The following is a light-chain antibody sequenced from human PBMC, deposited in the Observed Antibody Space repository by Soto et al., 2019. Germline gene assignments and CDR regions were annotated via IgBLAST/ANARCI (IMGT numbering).Light chain of an antibody. CDR1: QTVTSSC. J-gene: IGKJ3*01. CDR2: PTS. CDR3: QQCGGSPLFS. V-gene: IGKV3-20*01. Sequence: EIVLTQSPDTLSLSPGERATLSCTASQTVTSSCLAWYQRKPGQAPRLLIHPTSTRATDIPDRFSGSGSGTDFTLTISRLQPEDFAVYYCQQCGGSPLFSFGPGTKVEIK.